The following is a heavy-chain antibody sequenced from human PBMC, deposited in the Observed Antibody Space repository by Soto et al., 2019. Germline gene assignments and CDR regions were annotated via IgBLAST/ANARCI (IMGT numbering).Heavy chain of an antibody. D-gene: IGHD3-10*01. V-gene: IGHV4-59*08. J-gene: IGHJ4*02. Sequence: PSETLSLTCTVSGGSISSYYWSWIRQPPGKGLEWIGYIYYSGSTNYNPSLKSRVTISVDTSKNQFSLKLSSVTAADTAVDYCERRRDDYDYWGPVYLVTVSS. CDR3: ERRRDDYDY. CDR1: GGSISSYY. CDR2: IYYSGST.